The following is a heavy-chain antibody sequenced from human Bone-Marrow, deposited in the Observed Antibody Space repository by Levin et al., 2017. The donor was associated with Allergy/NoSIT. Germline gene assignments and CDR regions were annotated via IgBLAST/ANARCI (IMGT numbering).Heavy chain of an antibody. CDR3: ARAGRYDY. D-gene: IGHD3-9*01. CDR1: GYSISGRAYY. Sequence: ESLKISCTVSGYSISGRAYYWGWIRQPPGKGLEWIGSINHSGSTYYNPSLKSRVTISVDTSKSQFSLKLSSVTAADTAVYYCARAGRYDYWGQGALVTVSS. V-gene: IGHV4-39*07. CDR2: INHSGST. J-gene: IGHJ4*02.